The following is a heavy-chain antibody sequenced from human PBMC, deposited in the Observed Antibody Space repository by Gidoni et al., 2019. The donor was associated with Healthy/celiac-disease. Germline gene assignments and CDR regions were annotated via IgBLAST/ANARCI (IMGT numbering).Heavy chain of an antibody. CDR3: ASGIAAGYYYYYMDV. Sequence: STYYNPSLKSRVTISVDTSKNQFSLKLSSVTAADTAVYYCASGIAAGYYYYYMDVWGKGTTVTVSS. CDR2: ST. V-gene: IGHV4-31*02. D-gene: IGHD6-13*01. J-gene: IGHJ6*03.